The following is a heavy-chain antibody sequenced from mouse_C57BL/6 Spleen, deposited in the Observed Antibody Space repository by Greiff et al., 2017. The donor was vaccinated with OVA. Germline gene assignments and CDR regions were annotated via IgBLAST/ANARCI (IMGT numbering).Heavy chain of an antibody. V-gene: IGHV2-2*01. Sequence: VQLQQSGPGLVQPSQSLSITCTVSGFSLTSYGVHWVRQSPGKGLEWLGVIWSGGSTDYNAAFISRLSISKDNSKSQVFFKMNSLQADDTAIYYCASPYGSSYVFAYWGQGTLVTVSA. CDR2: IWSGGST. CDR3: ASPYGSSYVFAY. J-gene: IGHJ3*01. CDR1: GFSLTSYG. D-gene: IGHD1-1*01.